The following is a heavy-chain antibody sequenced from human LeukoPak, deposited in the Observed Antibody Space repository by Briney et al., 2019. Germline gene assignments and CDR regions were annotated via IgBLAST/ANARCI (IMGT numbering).Heavy chain of an antibody. CDR1: GFTVSSYG. D-gene: IGHD3-3*01. CDR3: ARDPLFWSGSNADYYYYGMDV. Sequence: GGSLRLSCAASGFTVSSYGMHWVRQAPGKGLVWVAVIWYDGSNKYYADSVKGRFTISRDNSKNTLYLQMNSLRAEDTAVYYCARDPLFWSGSNADYYYYGMDVWGQGTTVTVSS. J-gene: IGHJ6*02. CDR2: IWYDGSNK. V-gene: IGHV3-33*08.